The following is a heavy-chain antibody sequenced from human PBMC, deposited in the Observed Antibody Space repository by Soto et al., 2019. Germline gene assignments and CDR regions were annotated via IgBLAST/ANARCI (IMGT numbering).Heavy chain of an antibody. CDR2: ISYDGSNK. Sequence: PGGSLRLSCAASGITFSSYGMHWVRQAPGKGLEWVAVISYDGSNKYYADSVKGRFTISRDNSKNTLYLQMNSLRAEDTAVYYCAKATLIAARSPFDYWGQGTLVTVSS. J-gene: IGHJ4*02. CDR1: GITFSSYG. V-gene: IGHV3-30*18. CDR3: AKATLIAARSPFDY. D-gene: IGHD6-6*01.